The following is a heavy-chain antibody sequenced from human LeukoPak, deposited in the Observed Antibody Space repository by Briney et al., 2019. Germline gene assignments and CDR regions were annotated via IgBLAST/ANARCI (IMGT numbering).Heavy chain of an antibody. CDR3: ARAGATTGWFDP. J-gene: IGHJ5*02. D-gene: IGHD1-26*01. CDR1: GFTFSSYW. CDR2: INSDGSST. V-gene: IGHV3-74*01. Sequence: GGSLRLSCTASGFTFSSYWMHWVHQAPGKGLVWVSRINSDGSSTSYADSVKGRFTISRDNAKNTLYLQMNSLRAEDTAVYYCARAGATTGWFDPWGQGTLVTVSS.